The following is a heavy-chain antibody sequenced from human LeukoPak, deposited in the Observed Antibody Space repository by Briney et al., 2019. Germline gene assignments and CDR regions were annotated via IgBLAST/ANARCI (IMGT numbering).Heavy chain of an antibody. CDR3: ARGSSDYGDYGLSDY. CDR1: GFTFSSYS. D-gene: IGHD4-17*01. CDR2: IYSGGST. V-gene: IGHV3-53*04. Sequence: GGSLRLSCAASGFTFSSYSMNWVRQAPGKGLEWVSVIYSGGSTYYADSVKGRFTISRHNSKNTLYLQMNSLRAEDTAVYYCARGSSDYGDYGLSDYWGQGTLVTVSS. J-gene: IGHJ4*02.